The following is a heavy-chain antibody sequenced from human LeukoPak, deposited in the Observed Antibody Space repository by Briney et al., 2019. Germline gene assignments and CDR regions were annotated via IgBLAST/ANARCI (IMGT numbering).Heavy chain of an antibody. V-gene: IGHV3-53*05. J-gene: IGHJ5*02. CDR2: IYSGGST. Sequence: PGGSLRLSCAASGFTVSSNYMSWVRQAPGKGLEWALVIYSGGSTYYADSVKGRFTISRDNSKNTLYLQMNSLRSEDTAVYYCARADWNYWFDPWGQGTLVTVSS. D-gene: IGHD1-7*01. CDR1: GFTVSSNY. CDR3: ARADWNYWFDP.